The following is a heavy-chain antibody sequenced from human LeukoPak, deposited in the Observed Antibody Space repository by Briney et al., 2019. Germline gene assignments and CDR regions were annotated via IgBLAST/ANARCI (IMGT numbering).Heavy chain of an antibody. CDR3: ATGPDPYYYGSGSYLSGMDV. J-gene: IGHJ6*04. CDR2: FDPEDGET. CDR1: GYTLTELY. Sequence: ASVKVSCKVSGYTLTELYMHWVRQAPGKGLEWMGGFDPEDGETIYAQKFQGRVTMTEDTSTDTAYMELSSLRSEDTAVYYCATGPDPYYYGSGSYLSGMDVWGKGTTVTVSS. V-gene: IGHV1-24*01. D-gene: IGHD3-10*01.